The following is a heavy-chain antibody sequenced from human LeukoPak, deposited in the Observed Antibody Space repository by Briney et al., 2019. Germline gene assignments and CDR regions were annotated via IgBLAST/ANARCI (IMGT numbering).Heavy chain of an antibody. J-gene: IGHJ3*02. CDR3: ARVFEGATFSAPAFDI. V-gene: IGHV1-69*05. Sequence: SVRVSCKASGGTFSNYAISWVRQAPGQGLEWMGGIIPIFGTANYAQKFQGRVTITTDESTSTAYMELSSLRSEDTAVYYCARVFEGATFSAPAFDIWGQGTMVTVSS. CDR2: IIPIFGTA. CDR1: GGTFSNYA. D-gene: IGHD1-26*01.